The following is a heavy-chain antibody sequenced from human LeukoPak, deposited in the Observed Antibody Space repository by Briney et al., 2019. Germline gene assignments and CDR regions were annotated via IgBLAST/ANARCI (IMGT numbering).Heavy chain of an antibody. CDR1: GGTFSSYA. V-gene: IGHV1-69*13. Sequence: SVKVSCKASGGTFSSYAISWVRQAPGQGLEWMGGIIPIFGTANYAQKFQGRVTITADESTSTAYMELSSLRSEDTAVYYCARALSGGSCFDALDYWGQGTLVTVSS. CDR2: IIPIFGTA. J-gene: IGHJ4*02. D-gene: IGHD2-15*01. CDR3: ARALSGGSCFDALDY.